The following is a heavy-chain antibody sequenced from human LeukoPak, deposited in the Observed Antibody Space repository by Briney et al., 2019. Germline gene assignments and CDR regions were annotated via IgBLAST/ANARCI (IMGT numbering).Heavy chain of an antibody. J-gene: IGHJ4*02. V-gene: IGHV7-4-1*02. Sequence: ASVKVSCKASGYTFTNYAMHWVRQAPGQRLEWMGWIDINTGNPTYAQGFTGRFVFSLDTPVTTAYLEISTLKAEDTAIYYCARDVTTASFDYWGQGTLVTVSS. CDR3: ARDVTTASFDY. CDR1: GYTFTNYA. CDR2: IDINTGNP. D-gene: IGHD4-11*01.